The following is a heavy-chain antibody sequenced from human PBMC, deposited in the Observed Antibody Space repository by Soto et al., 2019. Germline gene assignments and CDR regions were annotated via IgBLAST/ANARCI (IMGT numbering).Heavy chain of an antibody. Sequence: PSETLSLTGTVSGGSISRYYWSWIRQPPGKGLEWIGYIYYSGSTNYNPSLKSRVTISVDTSKNQFSLKLSSVTAADTAVYYCARLLDYWGQGTLVTVSS. CDR3: ARLLDY. J-gene: IGHJ4*02. V-gene: IGHV4-59*08. CDR1: GGSISRYY. CDR2: IYYSGST.